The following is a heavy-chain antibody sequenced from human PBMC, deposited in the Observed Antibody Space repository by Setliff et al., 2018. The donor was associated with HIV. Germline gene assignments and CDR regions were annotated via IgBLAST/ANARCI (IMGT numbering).Heavy chain of an antibody. J-gene: IGHJ5*02. D-gene: IGHD3-10*01. CDR1: GGSFGVYR. Sequence: PSETLSLTCTISGGSFGVYRWSWIRQSAGRGLEWIGRIDSSGTTDYKPSLKGRVAISVDTSRNQFSLRVTSVTAADTAVYFCARDRHSSGLGSYGPWGPGSLDTVSS. CDR3: ARDRHSSGLGSYGP. CDR2: IDSSGTT. V-gene: IGHV4-4*07.